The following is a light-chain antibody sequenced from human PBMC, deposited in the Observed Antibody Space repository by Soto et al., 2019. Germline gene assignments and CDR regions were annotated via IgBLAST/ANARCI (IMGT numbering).Light chain of an antibody. CDR3: LQDYNYPCT. CDR1: QGIRDE. J-gene: IGKJ1*01. Sequence: AIQMTQSPSSLSASVGDRVTISCRASQGIRDELGWYQQKPGKAPMLLIYAASSLQSGVPSRFRGSGSGTDFILTISSLQPEDFATYYCLQDYNYPCTFGQGTKVEIK. CDR2: AAS. V-gene: IGKV1-6*01.